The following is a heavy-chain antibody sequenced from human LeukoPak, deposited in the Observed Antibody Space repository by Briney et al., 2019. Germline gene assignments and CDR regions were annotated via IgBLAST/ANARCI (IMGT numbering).Heavy chain of an antibody. CDR1: GSIVSSNY. V-gene: IGHV3-53*01. D-gene: IGHD3-16*02. CDR3: VKRLTLGELSIKGAFAL. CDR2: IYNDGTT. J-gene: IGHJ3*01. Sequence: SGGSLRLSCAASGSIVSSNYVSWVRQGPGKGLEWVALIYNDGTTYYTDSVKGRFTISRDTSKNTLFLQMNSLRVEDSAMYYCVKRLTLGELSIKGAFALWGRGTMVTVAA.